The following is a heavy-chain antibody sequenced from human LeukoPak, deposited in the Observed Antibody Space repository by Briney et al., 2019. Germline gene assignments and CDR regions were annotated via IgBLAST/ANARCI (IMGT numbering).Heavy chain of an antibody. CDR1: GFTFSDYS. CDR2: ISTTGSHT. CDR3: ARRAPSHDFDP. V-gene: IGHV3-21*01. J-gene: IGHJ5*02. Sequence: GGSLRLSCVTSGFTFSDYSMNWVRQGPGKGPEWVSSISTTGSHTYYAESVKGRFTISRDNAERTLYLEMNSLRAGDTAVYFCARRAPSHDFDPWGQETLVTVSS. D-gene: IGHD1-1*01.